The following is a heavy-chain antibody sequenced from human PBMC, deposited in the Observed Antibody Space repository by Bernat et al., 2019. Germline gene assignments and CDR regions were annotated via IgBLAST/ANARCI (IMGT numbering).Heavy chain of an antibody. Sequence: EVQLLESGGGLVQPGGSLRLSCAASGFTLSTYAMGWVRQAPGQELEWVSSFSGGGDATYYTDSVKGRFTISRDNSKNTLYLRMNSLRADDTAVYYWAKATSSWLHAFAIWGQGTMVTVSS. CDR2: FSGGGDAT. CDR1: GFTLSTYA. CDR3: AKATSSWLHAFAI. V-gene: IGHV3-23*01. J-gene: IGHJ3*02. D-gene: IGHD6-13*01.